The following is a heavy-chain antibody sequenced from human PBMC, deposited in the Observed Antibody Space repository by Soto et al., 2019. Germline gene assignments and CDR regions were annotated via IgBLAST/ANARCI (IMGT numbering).Heavy chain of an antibody. V-gene: IGHV3-23*01. Sequence: EVQLLESGGGLVQPGGSLRLSCAASGFTFSSYAMSWVRQAPGKGLEWVSAISGSGGSTYYADPVKGRFTISRANSKNTLYLQMNSLRAEDTAVYYCAKSGHCSGGSCYSGYFDYWGQGTLVTVSS. CDR1: GFTFSSYA. CDR2: ISGSGGST. J-gene: IGHJ4*02. CDR3: AKSGHCSGGSCYSGYFDY. D-gene: IGHD2-15*01.